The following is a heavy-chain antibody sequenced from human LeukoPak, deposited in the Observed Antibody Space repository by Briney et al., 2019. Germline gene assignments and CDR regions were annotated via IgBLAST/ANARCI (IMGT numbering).Heavy chain of an antibody. CDR1: GFTFSDSA. Sequence: PGGSLRLSCAASGFTFSDSAVHWVRQASGKGLEWVGRIRSKTKSYATAYAASVKGRFTISRDNAKNSLYLQMNSLRAEDTAVYYCAELGITMIGGVWGKGTTVTVSS. CDR3: AELGITMIGGV. D-gene: IGHD3-10*02. J-gene: IGHJ6*04. V-gene: IGHV3-73*01. CDR2: IRSKTKSYAT.